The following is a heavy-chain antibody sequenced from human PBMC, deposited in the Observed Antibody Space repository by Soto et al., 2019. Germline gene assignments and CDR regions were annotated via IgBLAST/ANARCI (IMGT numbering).Heavy chain of an antibody. V-gene: IGHV3-23*01. CDR1: GFTFSSYA. CDR3: AKDSPFSASYKEDAFDI. Sequence: EVQLLESGGDLVQPGGSLRLSCAASGFTFSSYAMTWVRQAPGKGLEWVSAISGSGRSTYYVDSVKGRFTISRDNSKNTLFLQMNSLRAEDTAVYYCAKDSPFSASYKEDAFDIWGQGTLDTVSS. J-gene: IGHJ3*02. CDR2: ISGSGRST. D-gene: IGHD1-26*01.